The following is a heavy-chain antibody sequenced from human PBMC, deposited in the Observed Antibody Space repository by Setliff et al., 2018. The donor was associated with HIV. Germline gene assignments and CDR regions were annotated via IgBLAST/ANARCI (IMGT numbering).Heavy chain of an antibody. CDR2: IYYSGST. Sequence: SLTCTVSGGSISSGGYYWSWIRQHPGKGPEWIGYIYYSGSTYYNPSLKSRVTMSVDTSKNQFSLKLSSVTAADTAVYYCARARGLLPYYYLDVWGKGTTGTVSS. J-gene: IGHJ6*03. V-gene: IGHV4-31*03. CDR3: ARARGLLPYYYLDV. CDR1: GGSISSGGYY. D-gene: IGHD3-10*01.